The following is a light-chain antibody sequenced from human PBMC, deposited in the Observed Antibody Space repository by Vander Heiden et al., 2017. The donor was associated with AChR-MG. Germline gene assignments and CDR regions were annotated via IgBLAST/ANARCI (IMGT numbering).Light chain of an antibody. CDR2: DAS. V-gene: IGKV3-11*01. J-gene: IGKJ5*01. CDR1: QSVSTY. CDR3: QQRENGPPWIT. Sequence: EIVLTQSPATLSLSPWETATLSCSASQSVSTYLAWYQQKPGQSVRHLIYDASNRDTDITARYSGSGYGTDFTLTIRSREPEDFAVYYRQQRENGPPWITFGQGTRLEIK.